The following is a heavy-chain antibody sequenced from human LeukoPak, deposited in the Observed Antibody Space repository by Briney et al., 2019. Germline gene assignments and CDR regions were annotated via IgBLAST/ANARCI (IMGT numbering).Heavy chain of an antibody. CDR3: VREGTPGRQFFDL. V-gene: IGHV3-53*01. CDR2: IHSDGTT. Sequence: GGSLRLSCAASEFSVSSNYMTWVRQAPGKGLEWVSVIHSDGTTYYADSVRGRFTISTDNFKNSLFLQMNSTGADDTAVYYCVREGTPGRQFFDLWGRGTLVTVSS. J-gene: IGHJ2*01. D-gene: IGHD6-19*01. CDR1: EFSVSSNY.